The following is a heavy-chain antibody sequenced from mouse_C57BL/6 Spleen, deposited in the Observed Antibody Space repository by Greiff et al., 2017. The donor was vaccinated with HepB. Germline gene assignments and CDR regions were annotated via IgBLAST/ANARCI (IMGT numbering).Heavy chain of an antibody. J-gene: IGHJ4*01. CDR2: IHPNSGST. CDR3: ARSNGDSAMDY. CDR1: GYTFTSYW. D-gene: IGHD4-1*02. Sequence: QVQLQQPGAELVKPGASVKLSCKASGYTFTSYWMHWVKQRPGQGLEWIGMIHPNSGSTNYNEKFKSKATLTVDKSSSTAHMQLSSLTSEDSAVYYCARSNGDSAMDYWGQGTSVTVSS. V-gene: IGHV1-64*01.